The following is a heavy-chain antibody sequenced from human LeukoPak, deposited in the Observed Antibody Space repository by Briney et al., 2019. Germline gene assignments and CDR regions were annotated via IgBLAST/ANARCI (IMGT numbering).Heavy chain of an antibody. CDR2: IKQDGSEK. CDR1: GFTFSSYW. V-gene: IGHV3-7*01. Sequence: GGSLRLSCAASGFTFSSYWMSWVRQAPGKGLEWVANIKQDGSEKYYVDSVKGRFTISRDNAKNSLYLQMNSLRAEDTAVYYCARAGALWFGVLYHYWGQGTLVTVSS. J-gene: IGHJ4*02. D-gene: IGHD3-10*01. CDR3: ARAGALWFGVLYHY.